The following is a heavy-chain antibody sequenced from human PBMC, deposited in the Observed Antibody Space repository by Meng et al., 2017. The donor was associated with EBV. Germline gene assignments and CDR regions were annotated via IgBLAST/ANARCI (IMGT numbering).Heavy chain of an antibody. CDR2: MNPNSGNT. Sequence: QVRPVQSWAEVKKPGASVKVSCKASGYTFTSYDINWVRQATGQGLEWMGWMNPNSGNTGYAQKFQGRVTMTRNTSISTAYMELSSLRSEDTAVYYCARGPYYYDSSGYYYGEFDPWGQGTLVTVSS. V-gene: IGHV1-8*01. CDR1: GYTFTSYD. D-gene: IGHD3-22*01. CDR3: ARGPYYYDSSGYYYGEFDP. J-gene: IGHJ5*02.